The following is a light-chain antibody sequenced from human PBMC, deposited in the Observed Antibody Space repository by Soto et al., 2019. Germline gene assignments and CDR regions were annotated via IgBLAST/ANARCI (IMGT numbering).Light chain of an antibody. CDR3: SSYAGDNIVV. J-gene: IGLJ2*01. Sequence: QSALTQPPSASGSPGQSVTISCTGTSSDVGGYNYVSWYQHHPGKAPKLMIYEVNKRPSGVPDRFYGSKSGNTASLTVSGLQAEDEVDYYCSSYAGDNIVVFGGGTKLTVL. CDR2: EVN. V-gene: IGLV2-8*01. CDR1: SSDVGGYNY.